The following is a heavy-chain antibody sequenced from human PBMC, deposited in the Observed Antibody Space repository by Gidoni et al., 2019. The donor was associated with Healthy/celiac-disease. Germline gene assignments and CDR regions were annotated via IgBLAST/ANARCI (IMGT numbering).Heavy chain of an antibody. V-gene: IGHV3-30*18. CDR2: ISYDGSNK. CDR3: AKDRQWLAKPPRGVGY. Sequence: QVQLVESGGGVVQPGRSLRLSCAASGFTFRSYGMPWVRQAPGKGLEWVAVISYDGSNKYYADSVKGRFTISRDNSKNTLYLQMNSLRAEDTAVYYCAKDRQWLAKPPRGVGYWGQGTLVTVSS. J-gene: IGHJ4*02. D-gene: IGHD6-19*01. CDR1: GFTFRSYG.